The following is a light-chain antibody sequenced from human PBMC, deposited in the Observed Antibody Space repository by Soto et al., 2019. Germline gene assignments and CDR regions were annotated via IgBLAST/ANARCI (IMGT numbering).Light chain of an antibody. J-gene: IGLJ1*01. CDR2: EVS. CDR3: SSYTSSSRYV. CDR1: SSDVGGYNY. Sequence: QSALTQPASVSGSPGQSITISCTGTSSDVGGYNYVSWYQQHPGKAPKLMIYEVSTRPSGVSNRFSGSKSGNTASLTISGLQAEDEADYYCSSYTSSSRYVFGTGTKLTVL. V-gene: IGLV2-14*01.